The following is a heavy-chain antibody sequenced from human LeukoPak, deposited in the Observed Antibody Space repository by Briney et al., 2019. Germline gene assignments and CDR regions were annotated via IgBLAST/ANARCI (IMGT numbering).Heavy chain of an antibody. CDR3: ARAPGAAGTFAY. D-gene: IGHD6-13*01. J-gene: IGHJ4*02. V-gene: IGHV4-59*01. CDR2: IFYSGST. CDR1: GGSISSYY. Sequence: SETLSLTCSVSGGSISSYYWSWIRQPPGKGLEWIGYIFYSGSTNYNPSLKSRVTISVDTSKNQFSLKLSSVTAADTAVYYCARAPGAAGTFAYWGQGTLVTVSS.